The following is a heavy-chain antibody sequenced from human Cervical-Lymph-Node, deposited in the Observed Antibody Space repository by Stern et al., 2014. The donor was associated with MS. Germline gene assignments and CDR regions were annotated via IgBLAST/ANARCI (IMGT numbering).Heavy chain of an antibody. Sequence: VQLVESGAEVKKPGASVKVSCKASGNTFSDHYFHWLRQAPGQGLEWMGRIDPESGDTKYGPKFQGRLTMTRDTSISSVYMELDRLTSDDSALYFCARQRVIAMVDDAFDIWGQGTRVTVSS. CDR1: GNTFSDHY. CDR2: IDPESGDT. V-gene: IGHV1-2*06. J-gene: IGHJ3*02. CDR3: ARQRVIAMVDDAFDI. D-gene: IGHD3-22*01.